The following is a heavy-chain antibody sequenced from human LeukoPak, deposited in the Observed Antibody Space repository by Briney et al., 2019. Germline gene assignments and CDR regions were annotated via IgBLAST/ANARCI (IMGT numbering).Heavy chain of an antibody. J-gene: IGHJ4*02. CDR1: GFTLSNSW. V-gene: IGHV3-7*04. CDR2: INPGRSEK. CDR3: ARLTNSGYYWLFDY. D-gene: IGHD3-22*01. Sequence: GGALRLSRAACGFTLSNSWMHGVGRAPGRGLEWLANINPGRSEKYDVASVTGPFTISRDNAEYSLFLQMNSLRAEDTAVYYCARLTNSGYYWLFDYWGQGTLVTVSS.